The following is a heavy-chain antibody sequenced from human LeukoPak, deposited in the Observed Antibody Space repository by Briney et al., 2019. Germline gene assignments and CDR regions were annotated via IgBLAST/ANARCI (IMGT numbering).Heavy chain of an antibody. V-gene: IGHV4-39*02. J-gene: IGHJ4*02. CDR3: AKLVPVAGPTDFDY. CDR2: VHYTGTT. Sequence: PSETLSLTCTVSGDSISSSSYSWGWIRQPPGKGLEWIGNVHYTGTTYYHPSLRSRVTISVDTSNNHFPLRLSSVTAADTAVYYCAKLVPVAGPTDFDYWGQGTLVTV. D-gene: IGHD6-13*01. CDR1: GDSISSSSYS.